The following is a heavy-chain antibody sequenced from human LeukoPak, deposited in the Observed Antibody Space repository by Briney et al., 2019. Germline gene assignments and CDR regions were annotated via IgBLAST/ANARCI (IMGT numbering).Heavy chain of an antibody. CDR1: GFTFSSYS. CDR3: ARDGAYYDSSGYDAFDI. Sequence: GGSLRLSCAASGFTFSSYSMNWVRQAPGKGLEWVSSISSSSYIYYADSVKGRFTISRDNAKNSLYLQMNSLRAEDTAVYYCARDGAYYDSSGYDAFDIWGQGAMVTVSS. D-gene: IGHD3-22*01. V-gene: IGHV3-21*01. CDR2: ISSSSYI. J-gene: IGHJ3*02.